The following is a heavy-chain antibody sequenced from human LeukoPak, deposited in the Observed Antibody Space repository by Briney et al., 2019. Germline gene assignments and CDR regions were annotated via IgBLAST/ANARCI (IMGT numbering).Heavy chain of an antibody. J-gene: IGHJ4*02. D-gene: IGHD3-22*01. CDR3: ARWYYYETSGLYYGSFDN. CDR1: EFTFSSYG. CDR2: IQYDGSYK. Sequence: PGGSLRLSCAASEFTFSSYGMHWVRQAPGKGLEWVAFIQYDGSYKDYGDSVKGRFTISRDNSRNTLYLQMSSLRAEDTAVYYCARWYYYETSGLYYGSFDNWGQGALVTVSS. V-gene: IGHV3-30*12.